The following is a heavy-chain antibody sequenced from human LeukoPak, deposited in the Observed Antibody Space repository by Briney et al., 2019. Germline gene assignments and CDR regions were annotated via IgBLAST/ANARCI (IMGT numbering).Heavy chain of an antibody. D-gene: IGHD6-19*01. CDR2: INHSGST. CDR3: ARPVSASSGWYYNY. V-gene: IGHV4-34*01. CDR1: GGSFSGYY. J-gene: IGHJ4*02. Sequence: PSETLSLTCAVYGGSFSGYYWSWIRRPPGKGLEWIGEINHSGSTNYNPSLKSRVTISVDTSKNQFSLKLSSVTAADTAVYYCARPVSASSGWYYNYWGQGTLVTVSS.